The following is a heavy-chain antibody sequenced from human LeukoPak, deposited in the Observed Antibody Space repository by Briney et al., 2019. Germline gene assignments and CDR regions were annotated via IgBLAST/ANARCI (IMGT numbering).Heavy chain of an antibody. V-gene: IGHV3-7*01. CDR3: GRNYDFWSGYDSPAAFDV. CDR2: INQDGSEQ. Sequence: GGSLRLSCAASGFSFSSYWMSWVRQAPGKGLEWVANINQDGSEQYFVDPVKGRFTISRDDVKNSLFLQMSSLRVEDTAVYYCGRNYDFWSGYDSPAAFDVWGQGTMVTVSS. J-gene: IGHJ3*01. CDR1: GFSFSSYW. D-gene: IGHD3-3*01.